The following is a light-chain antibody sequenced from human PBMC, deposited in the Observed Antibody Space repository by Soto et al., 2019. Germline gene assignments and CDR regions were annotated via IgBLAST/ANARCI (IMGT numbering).Light chain of an antibody. J-gene: IGKJ1*01. CDR1: QTVTNRY. CDR2: AAS. Sequence: ETVLTQSPGTLSLSPGERATLSCRASQTVTNRYVAWYQHRPSQAPRVLIYAASNRTPGIPDRFSGSASGTEFTLTISRLEPEDFAVYYCQQYGNSPWTFGQGTKVEI. V-gene: IGKV3-20*01. CDR3: QQYGNSPWT.